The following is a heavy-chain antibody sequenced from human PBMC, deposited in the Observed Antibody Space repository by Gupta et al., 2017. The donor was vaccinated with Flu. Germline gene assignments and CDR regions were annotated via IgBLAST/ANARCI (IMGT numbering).Heavy chain of an antibody. D-gene: IGHD3-10*01. Sequence: EVQLVESGGGLVQPGGSLRLSCAASGFTFNNYWMHWVRQVPGKGLEWVSRIRSDGSSINYADPVKGRFTISRDNAKNTLYLQMNSLRVEDTAVYYCVRVCSVSISCYGWFDPWGQGTLVTVSS. CDR2: IRSDGSSI. J-gene: IGHJ5*02. CDR3: VRVCSVSISCYGWFDP. V-gene: IGHV3-74*01. CDR1: GFTFNNYW.